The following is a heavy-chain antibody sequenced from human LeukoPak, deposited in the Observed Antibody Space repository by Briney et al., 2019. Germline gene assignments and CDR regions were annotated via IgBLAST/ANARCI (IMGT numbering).Heavy chain of an antibody. J-gene: IGHJ4*02. Sequence: GGSLRLSCAASGFTFSDYYMNWIRQAPGKGLEWVSSISSSSSYIYYADSVKGRFTISRDNAKNSLYLQMNSLRAEDTAVYYCAREVAVAGRDRYFDYWGQGTLVTVSS. CDR3: AREVAVAGRDRYFDY. CDR1: GFTFSDYY. D-gene: IGHD6-19*01. CDR2: ISSSSSYI. V-gene: IGHV3-21*01.